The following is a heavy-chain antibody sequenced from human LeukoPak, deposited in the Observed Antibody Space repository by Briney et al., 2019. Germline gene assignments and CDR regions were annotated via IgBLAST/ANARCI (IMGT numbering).Heavy chain of an antibody. Sequence: GGSLRLSCAASGFTFSSYSMNWVRQAPGKGLEWVSSISSSSSYIYYADSVKGRFTISRDNAKNSLYLQMNSLRAEDTAVYYCASQGVVPAYFDYWGQGTLVTVSS. CDR3: ASQGVVPAYFDY. J-gene: IGHJ4*02. V-gene: IGHV3-21*01. CDR1: GFTFSSYS. D-gene: IGHD2-2*01. CDR2: ISSSSSYI.